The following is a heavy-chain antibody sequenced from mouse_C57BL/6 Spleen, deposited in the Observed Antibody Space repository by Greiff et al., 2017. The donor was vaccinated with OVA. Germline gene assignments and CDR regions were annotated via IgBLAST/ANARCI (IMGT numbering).Heavy chain of an antibody. D-gene: IGHD4-1*02. CDR1: GYTFTSYW. Sequence: QVQLQQPGAELVRPGTSVKLSCKASGYTFTSYWMHWVKQRPGQGLEWIGVIDPSDSYTNYNHKFKGKATLTVDTSSSTAYMQLSSLTSEDSAVYYWASLNWDVEKGTWYFDVWGTGTTVTVSS. V-gene: IGHV1-59*01. CDR2: IDPSDSYT. CDR3: ASLNWDVEKGTWYFDV. J-gene: IGHJ1*03.